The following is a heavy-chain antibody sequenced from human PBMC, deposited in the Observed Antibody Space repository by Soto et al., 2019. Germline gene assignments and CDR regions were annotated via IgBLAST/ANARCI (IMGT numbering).Heavy chain of an antibody. Sequence: ASVKVSCKASGGTFSSYAISWVRQAPGQGLEWMGGIIPIFGTANYAQKFQGRVTITADESTSTAYMELSSLRSEDTAVYYCARAPNPYGSGSSTCFDPWGQGTLVTVSS. V-gene: IGHV1-69*13. CDR2: IIPIFGTA. CDR1: GGTFSSYA. J-gene: IGHJ5*02. CDR3: ARAPNPYGSGSSTCFDP. D-gene: IGHD3-10*01.